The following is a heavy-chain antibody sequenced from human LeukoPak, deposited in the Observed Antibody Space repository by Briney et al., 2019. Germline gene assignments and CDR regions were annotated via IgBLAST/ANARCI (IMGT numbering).Heavy chain of an antibody. Sequence: GGSLRLSCAASGFTFSSYAMSWVRQAPGKGLEWVSAISGSGGSTYYADSVKGRLTISRDNSKNTLYLQMNSLRAEDTAVYYCAKDHHYYYYMDVWGKGTTVTVSS. V-gene: IGHV3-23*01. CDR1: GFTFSSYA. CDR2: ISGSGGST. CDR3: AKDHHYYYYMDV. J-gene: IGHJ6*03.